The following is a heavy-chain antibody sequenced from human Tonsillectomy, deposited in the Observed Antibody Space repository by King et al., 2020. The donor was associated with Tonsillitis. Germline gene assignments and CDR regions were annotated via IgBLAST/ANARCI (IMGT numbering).Heavy chain of an antibody. J-gene: IGHJ5*02. CDR1: GFTFSSYA. CDR3: ARGPSIEVAGLFDP. Sequence: VQLVESGGGVVQPGRSLRLSCAATGFTFSSYAMHWVRQAPGKGLEWVAIISFDGSNTYHADSVKGRFTISRDNSKNSLFLQMNSLRAEDTALYYCARGPSIEVAGLFDPWGQGTLVTVSS. V-gene: IGHV3-30*03. D-gene: IGHD6-13*01. CDR2: ISFDGSNT.